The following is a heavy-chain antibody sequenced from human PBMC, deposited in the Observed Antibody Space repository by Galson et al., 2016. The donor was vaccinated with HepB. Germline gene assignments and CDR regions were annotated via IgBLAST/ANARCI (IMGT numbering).Heavy chain of an antibody. CDR2: ISYLDGSDK. Sequence: SLRLSCAASGFTFSRYAMTWVRQAPGKGLEWVSIISYLDGSDKFYANSVKGRFTISRDNSKNTVFLQMDSLRADDTAVYYCAKGFRSTVRQFHDAFDIWGKGTMVTVAS. CDR3: AKGFRSTVRQFHDAFDI. D-gene: IGHD2-2*01. J-gene: IGHJ3*02. CDR1: GFTFSRYA. V-gene: IGHV3-23*03.